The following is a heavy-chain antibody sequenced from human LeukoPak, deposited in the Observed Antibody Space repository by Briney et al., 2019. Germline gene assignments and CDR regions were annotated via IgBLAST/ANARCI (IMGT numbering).Heavy chain of an antibody. V-gene: IGHV4-59*08. CDR3: ARHYDSGSYPLDF. CDR2: IYSSGST. D-gene: IGHD3-10*01. Sequence: SETLSLTCTVSGGSIRGYFWSWIRQPPGKGLEWIGHIYSSGSTTYTPSLQGRVTISLDTSKNQFSLKLSSVTAADTAVYYCARHYDSGSYPLDFWGQGPWSPSPQ. J-gene: IGHJ1*01. CDR1: GGSIRGYF.